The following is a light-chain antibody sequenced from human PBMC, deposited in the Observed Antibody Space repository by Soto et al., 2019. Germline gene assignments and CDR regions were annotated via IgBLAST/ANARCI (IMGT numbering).Light chain of an antibody. Sequence: DIQMTQSPSTLSASVGDRVTITCQASQSISSCLAWYQQKPGKAPKLLIYQASSLQSGVPSTFSGSGSGTEFTLTFSSLQPDDFATYYCQQYNSYPRMFGQGTKVEIK. CDR1: QSISSC. V-gene: IGKV1-5*03. CDR2: QAS. CDR3: QQYNSYPRM. J-gene: IGKJ1*01.